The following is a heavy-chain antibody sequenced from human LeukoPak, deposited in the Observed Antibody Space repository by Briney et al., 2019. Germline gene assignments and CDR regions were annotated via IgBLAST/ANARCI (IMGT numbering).Heavy chain of an antibody. CDR1: GGTFSSYA. Sequence: SVKVSCKASGGTFSSYAISWVRQAPGQGLEWMGGIIPIFGTANYAQKFQGKVTITADESTSTAYMELSSLRSEDTAVYYRARVERMTTSPYFDYWGQGTLVTVSS. CDR2: IIPIFGTA. D-gene: IGHD4-11*01. V-gene: IGHV1-69*13. CDR3: ARVERMTTSPYFDY. J-gene: IGHJ4*02.